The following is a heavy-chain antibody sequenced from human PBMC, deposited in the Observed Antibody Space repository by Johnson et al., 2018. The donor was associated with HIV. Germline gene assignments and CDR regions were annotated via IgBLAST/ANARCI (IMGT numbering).Heavy chain of an antibody. Sequence: VQLVESGGGVVQPGRSLRLSCAASGFAVSGYYMSWVRQAPGKGLEWVSVLFSGDTTYYADSVKGRFTISRDNSKDTLYLQMTSLRPEDTGVYYCARGRKDIAAVDGLNTDAFDTWGQGTLVTVSS. J-gene: IGHJ3*02. CDR1: GFAVSGYY. CDR3: ARGRKDIAAVDGLNTDAFDT. V-gene: IGHV3-66*02. CDR2: LFSGDTT. D-gene: IGHD6-13*01.